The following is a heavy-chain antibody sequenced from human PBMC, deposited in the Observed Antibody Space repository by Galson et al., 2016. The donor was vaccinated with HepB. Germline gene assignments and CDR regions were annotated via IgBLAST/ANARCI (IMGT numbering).Heavy chain of an antibody. CDR3: ARRTASWYGFDP. CDR1: GGSISPSRHY. Sequence: ETLSLTCNVSGGSISPSRHYWAWIRQAPGKGLEWIGTVYSSGGTSYNPSLTRRVTMFVDTAKNQIPLRLSSVTATDPAVYYCARRTASWYGFDPWGPGTQVTVS. V-gene: IGHV4-39*01. D-gene: IGHD2-15*01. J-gene: IGHJ5*02. CDR2: VYSSGGT.